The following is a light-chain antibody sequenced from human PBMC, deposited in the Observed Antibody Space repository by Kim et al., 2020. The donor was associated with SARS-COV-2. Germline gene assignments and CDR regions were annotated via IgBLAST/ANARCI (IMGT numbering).Light chain of an antibody. CDR1: TGAVTSDNY. CDR3: LLYYGGAWV. CDR2: STS. V-gene: IGLV7-43*01. Sequence: QAVVTQEPSLTVSPGGTVTLTCASSTGAVTSDNYLSWFQQKPGQAPRALIYSTSNKYSWTPDRFSGSLLGGKAALTLSGVQPEDEAEYYCLLYYGGAWVFGGGTQLTVL. J-gene: IGLJ3*02.